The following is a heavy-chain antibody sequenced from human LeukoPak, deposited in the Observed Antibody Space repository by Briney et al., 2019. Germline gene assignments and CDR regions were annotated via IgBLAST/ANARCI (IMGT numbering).Heavy chain of an antibody. CDR2: ITNSGNSK. CDR3: ARGRPHGNDY. J-gene: IGHJ4*02. V-gene: IGHV3-21*05. D-gene: IGHD4-23*01. Sequence: GGSLRLSCAASEFTFSSYSMNWVRQAPGKGLEWASYITNSGNSKSYADSVKGRFSISRDNAKNTLYLQMNSLGVEDTAVYYCARGRPHGNDYWGQGTLVTVSS. CDR1: EFTFSSYS.